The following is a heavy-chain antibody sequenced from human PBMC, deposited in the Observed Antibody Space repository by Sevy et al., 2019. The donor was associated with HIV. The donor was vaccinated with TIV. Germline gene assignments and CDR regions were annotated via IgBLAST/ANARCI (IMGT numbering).Heavy chain of an antibody. V-gene: IGHV1-2*06. CDR2: MNPNSGGT. CDR1: RFTFTGYY. CDR3: TRQSSDIVNDPTPFDY. Sequence: ASVKVSCKASRFTFTGYYFHWVRQAPGQGLEWMGQMNPNSGGTKYAEKFQGRVTMTRDTSITTAYMELCSLTSDDTAVYYCTRQSSDIVNDPTPFDYWGQGTLVTVSS. J-gene: IGHJ4*02. D-gene: IGHD2-21*01.